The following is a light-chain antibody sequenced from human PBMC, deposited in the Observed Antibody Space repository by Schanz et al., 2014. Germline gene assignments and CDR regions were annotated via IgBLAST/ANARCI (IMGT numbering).Light chain of an antibody. CDR1: QSISTW. V-gene: IGKV1-5*01. J-gene: IGKJ1*01. CDR3: QQYDTFPRT. CDR2: DAS. Sequence: DIQMTQSPSTLSAFVGDRVTITCRASQSISTWLAWYKQRPGKAPNLLIFDASNLESGVPSRFSGSGSGTEFTLTISSLQPDDFATFYCQQYDTFPRTFGQGTKVEIK.